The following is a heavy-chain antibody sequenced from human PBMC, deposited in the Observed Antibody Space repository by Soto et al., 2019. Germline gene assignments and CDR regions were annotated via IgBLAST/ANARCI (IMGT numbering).Heavy chain of an antibody. CDR2: IYDSGSS. D-gene: IGHD5-18*01. CDR3: AREKGYIYGPKNFDY. J-gene: IGHJ4*02. Sequence: PAETLSLTCTVSGASISSGDYFWSWIRQSPGKGLEWIGYIYDSGSSYYNPSLKSRVTMSVDMSKNQFSLKVRYVTAADTAVYYCAREKGYIYGPKNFDYWGQGTMVTVSS. V-gene: IGHV4-30-4*01. CDR1: GASISSGDYF.